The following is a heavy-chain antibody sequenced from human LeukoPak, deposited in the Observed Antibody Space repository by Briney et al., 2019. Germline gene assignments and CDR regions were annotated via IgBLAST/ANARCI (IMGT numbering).Heavy chain of an antibody. Sequence: GGSLRLSCAASGFTFSSHGMHWVRRAPGKGLEWVAFIRYDGSNKYYADSVKGRFTISRDNSKNTLYPQMNSLRAEDTAVYYCAKDQGSSYHYYFDYWGQGTLVTVSS. D-gene: IGHD6-13*01. CDR1: GFTFSSHG. CDR2: IRYDGSNK. CDR3: AKDQGSSYHYYFDY. V-gene: IGHV3-30*02. J-gene: IGHJ4*02.